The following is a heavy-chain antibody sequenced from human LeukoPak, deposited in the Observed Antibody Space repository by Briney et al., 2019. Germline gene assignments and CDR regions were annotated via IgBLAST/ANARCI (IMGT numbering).Heavy chain of an antibody. CDR1: GFTFSSYA. J-gene: IGHJ4*02. Sequence: GGSLRLSCAASGFTFSSYAMSWVRQAPGKGLEWVSAISGSGGSTYYADSVKGRFTISRDSSKNTPYLQMNSLRAEDTAVYYCARVDYYDTSSCGGGWGQGTLVTVSS. CDR2: ISGSGGST. D-gene: IGHD3-22*01. CDR3: ARVDYYDTSSCGGG. V-gene: IGHV3-23*01.